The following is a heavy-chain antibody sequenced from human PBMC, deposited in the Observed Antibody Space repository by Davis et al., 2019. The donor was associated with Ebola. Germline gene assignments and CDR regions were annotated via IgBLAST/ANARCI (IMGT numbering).Heavy chain of an antibody. Sequence: SLKISCAASGFTFDDYAMHWVRQAPGKGLEWVSGISWNSGNIGYADSVKGRFTISRDNAKNSLYLQMNSLRAEDTAVYYCARGIVVVVAATRGSWFDPWGQGTLVTVSS. D-gene: IGHD2-15*01. J-gene: IGHJ5*02. CDR2: ISWNSGNI. CDR1: GFTFDDYA. CDR3: ARGIVVVVAATRGSWFDP. V-gene: IGHV3-9*01.